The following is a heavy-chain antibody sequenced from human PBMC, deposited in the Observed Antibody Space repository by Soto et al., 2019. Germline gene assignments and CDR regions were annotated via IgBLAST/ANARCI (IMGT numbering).Heavy chain of an antibody. CDR3: VRDRVWGQMIGLGPRPFDP. D-gene: IGHD3-16*01. CDR2: VWSDVINK. J-gene: IGHJ5*02. Sequence: GGSLRLSCAASGFSFNNYAMHWVRQAPGKGLEWVAIVWSDVINKYYADSVKGRFTISRDNSMNTLYLQMNSLRAEDTAVYYCVRDRVWGQMIGLGPRPFDPWGQGTLVTVSS. CDR1: GFSFNNYA. V-gene: IGHV3-33*01.